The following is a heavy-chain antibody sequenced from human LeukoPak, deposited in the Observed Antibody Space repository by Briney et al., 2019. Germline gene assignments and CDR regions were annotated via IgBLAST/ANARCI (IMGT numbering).Heavy chain of an antibody. J-gene: IGHJ6*03. CDR3: ARVPNSITIFGVVMEKPYYYYMDV. D-gene: IGHD3-3*01. CDR2: ISFDGRNT. CDR1: GLSFSNFG. V-gene: IGHV3-30*02. Sequence: GGSLRLSCAASGLSFSNFGMHWVRQAPGKGLEWVAFISFDGRNTHYTDSVKGRFTISRDNAKNSLYLQMNSLRAEDTALYYCARVPNSITIFGVVMEKPYYYYMDVWGKGTTVTVSS.